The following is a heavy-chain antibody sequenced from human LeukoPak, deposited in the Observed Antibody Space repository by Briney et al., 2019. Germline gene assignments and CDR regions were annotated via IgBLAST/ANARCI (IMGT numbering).Heavy chain of an antibody. V-gene: IGHV3-11*04. J-gene: IGHJ3*02. CDR1: GFTFSDYY. Sequence: PGGSLRLSCAVSGFTFSDYYMSWIRQAPGKGLEWVSYISSSGSTIYYADSVKGRFTISRDNAKNSLYLQMNSLRAEDTAVYYCAREYSSSWYEYAFDIWGQGTMVTVSS. CDR3: AREYSSSWYEYAFDI. D-gene: IGHD6-13*01. CDR2: ISSSGSTI.